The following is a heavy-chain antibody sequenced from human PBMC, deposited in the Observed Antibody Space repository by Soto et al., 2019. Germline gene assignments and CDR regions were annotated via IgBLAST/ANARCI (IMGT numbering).Heavy chain of an antibody. J-gene: IGHJ4*02. CDR3: ARPTYYYDSSGPPAY. D-gene: IGHD3-22*01. Sequence: PGGSLRLSCRTSGFRFSSNGMHWGRQAPGKGLEWVSVIYTNGGTYYADSVRGRFTISRDNSMNTVYLQMNSLRVEDTAVYYCARPTYYYDSSGPPAYWGQGTLVTVSS. V-gene: IGHV3-66*04. CDR2: IYTNGGT. CDR1: GFRFSSNG.